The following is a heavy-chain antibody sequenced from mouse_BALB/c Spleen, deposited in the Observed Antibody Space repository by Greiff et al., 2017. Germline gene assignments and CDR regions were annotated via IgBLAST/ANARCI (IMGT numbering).Heavy chain of an antibody. J-gene: IGHJ2*01. Sequence: VQLQQSGAELVRPGTSVKISCKASGYTFTNYWLGWVKQRPGHGLEWIGDIYPGGGYTNYNEKFKGKATLTADTSSSTAYMQLSSLTSEDSAVYFCAREEDYYGSSYGYWGQGTTLTVSA. CDR3: AREEDYYGSSYGY. CDR2: IYPGGGYT. D-gene: IGHD1-1*01. CDR1: GYTFTNYW. V-gene: IGHV1-63*02.